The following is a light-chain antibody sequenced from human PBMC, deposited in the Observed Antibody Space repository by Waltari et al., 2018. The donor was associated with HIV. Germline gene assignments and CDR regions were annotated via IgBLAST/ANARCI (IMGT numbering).Light chain of an antibody. CDR2: RNN. CDR3: AAWDDSLSGPV. J-gene: IGLJ3*02. V-gene: IGLV1-47*01. Sequence: QSILTQPPSTSGTPGQRVTIPCSGSGSNIGSHSVSWYPLLRGTAPKLLIYRNNQRPSGVPDRFSGSKSATSASLAIGGLRSEDEADYYCAAWDDSLSGPVFGGGTKLTVL. CDR1: GSNIGSHS.